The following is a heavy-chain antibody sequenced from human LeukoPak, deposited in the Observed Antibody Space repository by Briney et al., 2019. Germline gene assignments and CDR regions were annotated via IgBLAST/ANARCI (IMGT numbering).Heavy chain of an antibody. D-gene: IGHD3-22*01. J-gene: IGHJ4*02. CDR1: GHTFTSYD. V-gene: IGHV1-8*03. CDR3: ARGEAGYYDSSEGY. Sequence: GASVKVSCKASGHTFTSYDINWVRQATGQGLEWMGWVNPNSGNTGYAQKFQGRVTITRNTSISTAYMELSSLRSEDTAVYYCARGEAGYYDSSEGYWGQGTLVTVSS. CDR2: VNPNSGNT.